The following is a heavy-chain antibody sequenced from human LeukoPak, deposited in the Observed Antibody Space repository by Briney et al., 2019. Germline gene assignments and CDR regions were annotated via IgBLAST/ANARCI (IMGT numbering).Heavy chain of an antibody. V-gene: IGHV3-23*01. D-gene: IGHD1-14*01. CDR1: GFTFSSYA. CDR3: ADEPSISSSDY. J-gene: IGHJ4*02. CDR2: VSGSGGST. Sequence: GGSLRLSCAASGFTFSSYAMSWVRQAPGKGLEWVSAVSGSGGSTYYADSVKGRFTISRDNSKNTLYPQMNSLRAEDTAVYYCADEPSISSSDYWGQGTLVTVSS.